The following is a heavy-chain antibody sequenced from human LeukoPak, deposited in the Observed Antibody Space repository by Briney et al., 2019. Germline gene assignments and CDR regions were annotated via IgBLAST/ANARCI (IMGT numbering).Heavy chain of an antibody. D-gene: IGHD5-12*01. J-gene: IGHJ4*02. V-gene: IGHV1-2*02. Sequence: ASVKVSCKASGYTFTGYYTHWVRQAPGQGLEWMGWISPNSGGTHYAQKFQGRVTMTRDTSISTAYMELSRLRSDDTAVYYCARDYSGYPELWGFDYWGQGTLVTVSS. CDR2: ISPNSGGT. CDR3: ARDYSGYPELWGFDY. CDR1: GYTFTGYY.